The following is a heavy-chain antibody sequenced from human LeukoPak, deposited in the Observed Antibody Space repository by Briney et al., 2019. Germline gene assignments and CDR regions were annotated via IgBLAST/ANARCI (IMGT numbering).Heavy chain of an antibody. CDR1: GFPFSSSW. J-gene: IGHJ4*02. V-gene: IGHV3-74*01. D-gene: IGHD6-13*01. CDR2: INSDGSST. Sequence: GGSLRLSCAASGFPFSSSWMHWVRQAPGKGLVWVSRINSDGSSTSYADSVKGRFTISRDNTKNTLYLQMNRLRAEDTAVYYCVRGIAEAGNVYWGQGTLVTVAS. CDR3: VRGIAEAGNVY.